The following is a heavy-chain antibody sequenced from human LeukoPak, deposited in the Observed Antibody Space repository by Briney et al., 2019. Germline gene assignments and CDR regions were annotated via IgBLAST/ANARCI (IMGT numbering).Heavy chain of an antibody. CDR3: ASRDCSGGSCYSGEYFDY. CDR2: IYHSGST. Sequence: SETLSLTCAVSGYSISSGYYWGWIRQPPGKGLEWIGSIYHSGSTYYNPSLKSRVTISVDTSKNQFSLKLRSVTAADTAVYYCASRDCSGGSCYSGEYFDYWGQGTLVTVSS. CDR1: GYSISSGYY. J-gene: IGHJ4*02. D-gene: IGHD2-15*01. V-gene: IGHV4-38-2*01.